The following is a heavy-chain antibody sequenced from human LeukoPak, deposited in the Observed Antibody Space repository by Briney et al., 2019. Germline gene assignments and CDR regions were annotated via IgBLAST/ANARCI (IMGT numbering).Heavy chain of an antibody. D-gene: IGHD3-10*01. CDR3: AKAGVPY. V-gene: IGHV3-74*01. CDR2: INPAGSST. J-gene: IGHJ4*02. Sequence: PGGSLRLSCAASGFTFSSDWMHWVRQAPGQGLVWVSRINPAGSSTNYADSVKGRFTISRDNSKNTLYLQMNSLRAEDTAVYYCAKAGVPYWGQGTLVTVSS. CDR1: GFTFSSDW.